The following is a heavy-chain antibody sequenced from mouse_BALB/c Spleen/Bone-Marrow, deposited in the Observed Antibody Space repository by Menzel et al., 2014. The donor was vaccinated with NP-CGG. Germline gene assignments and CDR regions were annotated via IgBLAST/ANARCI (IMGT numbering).Heavy chain of an antibody. CDR1: GFSLTSYG. Sequence: VKLVESGPGLVAPSQSLSITCTASGFSLTSYGVHWVRQPPGKGLEWLGVIWAGGSTNYNSALMSRLSISKDNSKSQVFLKMNSLQTDDTAMYYCARGGGSWYFDVRGAGTTVTVSS. V-gene: IGHV2-9*02. CDR3: ARGGGSWYFDV. J-gene: IGHJ1*01. CDR2: IWAGGST.